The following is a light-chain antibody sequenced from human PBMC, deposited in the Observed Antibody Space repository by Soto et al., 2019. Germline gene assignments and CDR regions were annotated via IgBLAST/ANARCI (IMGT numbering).Light chain of an antibody. CDR3: MQALQTPRRT. Sequence: DIVMTQSPLSLPVTPGEPASISCRSSQSLLHSNGYNYLDWYLQKPGQSPQLLIYLGSNRSSGVPDRFSGSGSGTDFTLKISRVEAEDVGVYYCMQALQTPRRTFGQGTKVAIK. CDR1: QSLLHSNGYNY. V-gene: IGKV2-28*01. CDR2: LGS. J-gene: IGKJ1*01.